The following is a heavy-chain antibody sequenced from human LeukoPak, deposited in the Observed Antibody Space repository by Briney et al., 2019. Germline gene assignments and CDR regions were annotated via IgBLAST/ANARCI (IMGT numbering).Heavy chain of an antibody. CDR2: IYHSGST. V-gene: IGHV4-30-2*01. CDR1: GGSISSGGYS. D-gene: IGHD5-18*01. J-gene: IGHJ5*02. CDR3: ARGTQRAGYSYGSNWFDP. Sequence: SETLSLTCAVSGGSISSGGYSWSWIRQPPGKGLEWIGYIYHSGSTYYNPSPKSRVTISVDRSKNQFSLKLSSVTAADTAVYYCARGTQRAGYSYGSNWFDPWGQGTPVTVSS.